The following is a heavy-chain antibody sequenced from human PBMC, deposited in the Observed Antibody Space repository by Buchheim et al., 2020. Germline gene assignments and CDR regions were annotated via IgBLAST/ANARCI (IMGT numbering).Heavy chain of an antibody. CDR3: AKDGGYSSAYAFDS. CDR2: ISVSTGNT. J-gene: IGHJ4*02. D-gene: IGHD5-18*01. CDR1: GFTFSLFA. Sequence: EVQLLESGGGLVQPGGSLRLSCAASGFTFSLFAMSWVRQAPGKGLEWLSTISVSTGNTYYADSVKGRFTISRDTSENTLYLQMNSLRAEDTALYYCAKDGGYSSAYAFDSWGQGAL. V-gene: IGHV3-23*01.